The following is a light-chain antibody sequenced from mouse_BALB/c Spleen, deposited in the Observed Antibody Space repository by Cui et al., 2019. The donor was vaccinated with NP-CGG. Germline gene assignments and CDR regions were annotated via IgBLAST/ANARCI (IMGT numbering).Light chain of an antibody. V-gene: IGLV1*01. CDR1: TGAVTTSNY. CDR3: ALWYSNHWV. CDR2: GTN. Sequence: QAVVTQESALTTSPGETVTLTCHSSTGAVTTSNYANWVQEKPEHLFTGLIGGTNNRTPGVPARFSGSLIGDKAALTITGAQTEDEAIYFCALWYSNHWVFGGGTKLTVL. J-gene: IGLJ1*01.